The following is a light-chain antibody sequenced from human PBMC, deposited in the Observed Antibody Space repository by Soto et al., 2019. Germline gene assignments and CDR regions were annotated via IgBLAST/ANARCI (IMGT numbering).Light chain of an antibody. CDR1: QSVSSSY. CDR2: GAS. J-gene: IGKJ5*01. CDR3: QKYGRPPRAT. Sequence: EIVLTQSPGTLSLSPGERATLSCRASQSVSSSYLAWYQQKPGQAPRLLIYGASSRATGIPDRFSGGGSGTDFTLSISKVEPEDFAVYYCQKYGRPPRATFGQGTRLEIK. V-gene: IGKV3-20*01.